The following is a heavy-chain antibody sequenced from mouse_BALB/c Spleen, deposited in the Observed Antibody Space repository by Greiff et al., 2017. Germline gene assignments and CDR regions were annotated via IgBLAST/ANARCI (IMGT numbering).Heavy chain of an antibody. CDR2: ISYSGST. CDR1: GDSITSGY. CDR3: ARSPIYYDYDGYAMDY. V-gene: IGHV3-8*02. Sequence: DVKLQESGPSLVKPSQTLSLTCSVTGDSITSGYWNWIRKFPGNKLEYMGYISYSGSTYYNPSLKSRISITRDTSKNQYYLQLNSVTTEDTATYYCARSPIYYDYDGYAMDYWGQGTSVTVSS. D-gene: IGHD2-4*01. J-gene: IGHJ4*01.